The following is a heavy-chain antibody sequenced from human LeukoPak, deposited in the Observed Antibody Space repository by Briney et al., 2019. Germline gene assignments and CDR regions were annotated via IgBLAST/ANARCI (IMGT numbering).Heavy chain of an antibody. CDR1: GGTFSSYA. CDR3: AGSGYYGHHDAFDI. CDR2: IIPIFGTA. D-gene: IGHD3-22*01. J-gene: IGHJ3*02. Sequence: SVKASCKASGGTFSSYAISWVRQAPGQGLEWMGGIIPIFGTANYAQKLQGRVTMTTDTSTSTAYMELRSLRSDDTAVYYCAGSGYYGHHDAFDIWGQGTMVTVSS. V-gene: IGHV1-69*05.